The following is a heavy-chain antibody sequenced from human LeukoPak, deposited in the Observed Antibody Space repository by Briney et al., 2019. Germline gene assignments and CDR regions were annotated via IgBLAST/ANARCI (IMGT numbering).Heavy chain of an antibody. Sequence: GGSLRLSCAASGFTFSSYAMSWVRQAPGKGLEWVSAISGSGGSTYYADSVKGRFTISRDNSKNTPYLQMNSLRAEDTAVYYCAKSYCGGDCYFLYDYWGQGTLVTVSS. V-gene: IGHV3-23*01. D-gene: IGHD2-21*02. CDR3: AKSYCGGDCYFLYDY. CDR1: GFTFSSYA. CDR2: ISGSGGST. J-gene: IGHJ4*02.